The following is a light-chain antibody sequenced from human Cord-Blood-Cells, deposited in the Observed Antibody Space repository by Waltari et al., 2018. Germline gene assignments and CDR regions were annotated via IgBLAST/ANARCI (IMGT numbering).Light chain of an antibody. Sequence: QSALTQPASVSGSPGQSITISCTGTSSDVGSYNLVSWYQQHPGKAPKLMIYEVSKRPSGVSNLFSGSKSGITASLTIPGHLAEDQPYYHSCSSSGISTPYVFGTGTKFSVL. CDR1: SSDVGSYNL. CDR2: EVS. CDR3: CSSSGISTPYV. J-gene: IGLJ1*01. V-gene: IGLV2-23*02.